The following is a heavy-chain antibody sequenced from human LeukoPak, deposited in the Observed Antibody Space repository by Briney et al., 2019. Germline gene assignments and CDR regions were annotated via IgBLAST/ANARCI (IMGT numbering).Heavy chain of an antibody. D-gene: IGHD3-10*01. Sequence: SETLSLTCSVSGGSITGYSWSWIRQTPGKGLEWIGYIYYNGDTHYNPSLNSRLSMSVDTPNKQFSLNLRSVTAADTAVYYCVSGPYGLSISNWFDPWGQGLLVTVSS. CDR1: GGSITGYS. CDR3: VSGPYGLSISNWFDP. CDR2: IYYNGDT. V-gene: IGHV4-59*01. J-gene: IGHJ5*02.